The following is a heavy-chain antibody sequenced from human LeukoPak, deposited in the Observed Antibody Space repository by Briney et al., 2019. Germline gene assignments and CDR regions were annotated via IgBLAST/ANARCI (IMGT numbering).Heavy chain of an antibody. CDR1: GFTVGSNY. D-gene: IGHD3-10*01. CDR2: MYSGGST. V-gene: IGHV3-66*01. J-gene: IGHJ4*02. Sequence: GGSLRLSCAASGFTVGSNYMSWVRQAPGRGLEWVSVMYSGGSTYYADSVKGRFTISRDNAKNSLYLQMNSLRAEDTAVYYCARKPFYGSGIGHWGQGTLVTVSS. CDR3: ARKPFYGSGIGH.